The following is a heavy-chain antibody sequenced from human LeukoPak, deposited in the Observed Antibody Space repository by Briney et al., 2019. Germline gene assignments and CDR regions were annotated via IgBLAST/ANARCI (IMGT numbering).Heavy chain of an antibody. CDR2: IYYSGST. D-gene: IGHD1-7*01. CDR1: GGPISSSSYY. Sequence: PSETLSLTCTVSGGPISSSSYYWGWIRQPSGKGLEWIGSIYYSGSTYYNPSLKGRVTISVDTSKNQFSLKLSSVTAADTAVYYCVSQAGTAIDYWGQGTLVTVSS. J-gene: IGHJ4*02. CDR3: VSQAGTAIDY. V-gene: IGHV4-39*01.